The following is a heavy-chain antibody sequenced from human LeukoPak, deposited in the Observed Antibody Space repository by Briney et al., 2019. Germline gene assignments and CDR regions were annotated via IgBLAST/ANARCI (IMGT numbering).Heavy chain of an antibody. V-gene: IGHV1-2*02. J-gene: IGHJ4*02. CDR1: GYTFTGNF. CDR3: ARGHSSLRLYYFDY. CDR2: INPNGGGT. Sequence: ASVKVSCKASGYTFTGNFIHWVRQAPGQGLEWVGWINPNGGGTNYAQKFQGRVTMTRDTSISTAYMDLSSLTSEDTAIYYRARGHSSLRLYYFDYWGREPWSPSPQ. D-gene: IGHD6-6*01.